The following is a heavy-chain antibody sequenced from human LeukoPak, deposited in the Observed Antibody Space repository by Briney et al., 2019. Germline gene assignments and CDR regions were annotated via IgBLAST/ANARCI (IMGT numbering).Heavy chain of an antibody. CDR1: GFTFSDYY. D-gene: IGHD2-2*02. V-gene: IGHV3-11*01. CDR2: ISSSGSTI. J-gene: IGHJ6*02. CDR3: ARVSDIVVVPAAIGNGMDV. Sequence: PGGSLRLSCAASGFTFSDYYMSWIRQAPGKGLEWVSYISSSGSTIYYADSVKGRFTISRDNAKNSLYLQMNSLRAEDTAVYYCARVSDIVVVPAAIGNGMDVWGQGTTVTVSS.